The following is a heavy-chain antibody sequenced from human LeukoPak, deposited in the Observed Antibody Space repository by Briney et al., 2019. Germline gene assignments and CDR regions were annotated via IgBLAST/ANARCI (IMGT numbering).Heavy chain of an antibody. CDR2: IKQDESEK. CDR1: GFTFSNYW. D-gene: IGHD4-11*01. V-gene: IGHV3-7*01. Sequence: PGGSLRLSCVVSGFTFSNYWMSWVRQAPGKGLEWVANIKQDESEKYYVDSVKGRFTISRDNAKNLLYLQMNSLRAEDTAVYYCARGSAVTANNFDFWGQGTLVTVSS. CDR3: ARGSAVTANNFDF. J-gene: IGHJ4*02.